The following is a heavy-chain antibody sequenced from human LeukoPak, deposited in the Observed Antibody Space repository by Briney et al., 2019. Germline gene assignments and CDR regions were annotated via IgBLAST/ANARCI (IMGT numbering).Heavy chain of an antibody. CDR3: ARGPCSSTSCYSAY. CDR1: GGSFSAYY. CDR2: IIHSGST. V-gene: IGHV4-34*01. J-gene: IGHJ4*02. Sequence: SETLSLTCAVYGGSFSAYYWSWIRQPPGKGLEWIGEIIHSGSTNYNPSLKSRVTISVDTSKNQFSPRLSSVTAADTAVYYCARGPCSSTSCYSAYWGQGTLVTVSS. D-gene: IGHD2-2*01.